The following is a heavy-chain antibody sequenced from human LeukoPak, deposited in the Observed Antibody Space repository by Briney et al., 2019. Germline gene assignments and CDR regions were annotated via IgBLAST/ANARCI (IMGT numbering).Heavy chain of an antibody. J-gene: IGHJ4*02. Sequence: PGGSLRLSCAASGFTFSSYGMHWVRQAPGKGLEWVAVISYDGSNKYYADSVKGRFTISRDKSKNTLYLQMNSLRAEDTAVYYCAKMDYYGSGSSNWGQGTLVTVSS. D-gene: IGHD3-10*01. V-gene: IGHV3-30*18. CDR1: GFTFSSYG. CDR3: AKMDYYGSGSSN. CDR2: ISYDGSNK.